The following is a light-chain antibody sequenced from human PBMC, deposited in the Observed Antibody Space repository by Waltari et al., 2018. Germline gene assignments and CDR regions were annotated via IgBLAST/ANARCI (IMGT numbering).Light chain of an antibody. V-gene: IGKV1-5*03. Sequence: DIQMTQSPSTLSASVGDRVTITCRASQSISTWLAWYQQKPGKAPKLLIYKASSLESGGPSRFSGSGSGTEFTLTISSLQPDDFATYYCQQYNSYSLTFGPGTKVDIK. CDR2: KAS. CDR3: QQYNSYSLT. CDR1: QSISTW. J-gene: IGKJ3*01.